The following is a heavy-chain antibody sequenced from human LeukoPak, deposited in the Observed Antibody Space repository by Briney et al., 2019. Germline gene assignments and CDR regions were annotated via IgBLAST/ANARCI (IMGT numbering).Heavy chain of an antibody. CDR3: TRDGTMVRGADYYYYGMDV. V-gene: IGHV3-49*04. Sequence: GGSLRLSCTASGFTFGDYAMSWVRQAPGKGLEWVGFIRSKAYGGTTEYAAFVKGGFTISRDDSKSIAYLQMNSLKTEDTAVYYCTRDGTMVRGADYYYYGMDVWGQGTTVTVSS. CDR1: GFTFGDYA. D-gene: IGHD3-10*01. J-gene: IGHJ6*02. CDR2: IRSKAYGGTT.